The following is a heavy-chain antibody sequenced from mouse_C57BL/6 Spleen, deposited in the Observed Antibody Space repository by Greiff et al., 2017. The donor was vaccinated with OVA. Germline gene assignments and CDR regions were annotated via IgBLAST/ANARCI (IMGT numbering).Heavy chain of an antibody. CDR1: GYTFTDYY. CDR3: ARGDYYGSIDY. Sequence: EVQLQQSGPELVKPGASVKISCKASGYTFTDYYMNWVKQSHGKSLEWIGDINPNNGGTSYNQKFKGKATLTVDKSSSTAYMELRSLTSEDSAVYYGARGDYYGSIDYWGKGTTLTVSS. CDR2: INPNNGGT. J-gene: IGHJ2*01. V-gene: IGHV1-26*01. D-gene: IGHD1-1*01.